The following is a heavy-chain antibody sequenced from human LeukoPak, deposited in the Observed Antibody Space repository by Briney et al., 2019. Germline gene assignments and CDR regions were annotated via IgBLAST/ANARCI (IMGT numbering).Heavy chain of an antibody. CDR1: GFTFTSYW. D-gene: IGHD3-9*01. Sequence: GGSLRLSCTASGFTFTSYWMHWVRQAPGTGLVWVSRINSDGSGTNCADSVKGRFTISRDNAKNSLYLQMNSLRAEDTAVYYCARDKDLYDILTGSFDYWGQGTLVTVSS. CDR3: ARDKDLYDILTGSFDY. CDR2: INSDGSGT. J-gene: IGHJ4*02. V-gene: IGHV3-74*01.